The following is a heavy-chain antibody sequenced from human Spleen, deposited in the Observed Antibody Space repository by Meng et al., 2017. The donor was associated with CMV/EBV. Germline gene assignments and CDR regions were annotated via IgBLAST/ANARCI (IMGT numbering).Heavy chain of an antibody. V-gene: IGHV1-2*02. CDR3: ARMYYYDSGGYYPPHYGMDV. Sequence: ASVKVSCKTSGYSFSGYYIHWVRQAPGQGLEWMGWINPNTGDTNYAQKFQGRVTMTRDTSISTAYMELSRLRSDDPAVYYRARMYYYDSGGYYPPHYGMDVWGQGTTVTVSS. CDR1: GYSFSGYY. CDR2: INPNTGDT. J-gene: IGHJ6*02. D-gene: IGHD3-22*01.